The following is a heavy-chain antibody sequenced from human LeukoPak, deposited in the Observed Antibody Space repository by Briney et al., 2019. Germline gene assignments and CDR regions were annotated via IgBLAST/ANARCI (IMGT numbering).Heavy chain of an antibody. CDR2: IYYSGST. Sequence: SQTLSLTCTVSGGSISSYYGSCIRQPPGKGLEWIGYIYYSGSTNYNPSLKSRVTISVDTSKSQFSLKLSSVTAADTAVYYCARGSEQWLVPSLYFYGMDVWGKGTPVTVSS. CDR3: ARGSEQWLVPSLYFYGMDV. CDR1: GGSISSYY. J-gene: IGHJ6*04. V-gene: IGHV4-59*01. D-gene: IGHD6-19*01.